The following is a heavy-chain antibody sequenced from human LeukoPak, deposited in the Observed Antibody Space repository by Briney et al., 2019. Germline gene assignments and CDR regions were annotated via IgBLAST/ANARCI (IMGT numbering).Heavy chain of an antibody. CDR2: INYSGST. J-gene: IGHJ3*02. D-gene: IGHD2-15*01. V-gene: IGHV4-59*01. CDR3: ARWSSDAFDI. Sequence: KSSETLSLTCTVSGGSISSYYWSWIRQPPGKGLEWIGYINYSGSTNYNPSLKSRVTISVDTSKNQFSLKLSSVTAADTAVYYCARWSSDAFDIWGQGTMVTVSS. CDR1: GGSISSYY.